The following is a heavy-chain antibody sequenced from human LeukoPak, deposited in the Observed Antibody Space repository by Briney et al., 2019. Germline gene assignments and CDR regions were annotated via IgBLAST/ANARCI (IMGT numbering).Heavy chain of an antibody. V-gene: IGHV3-72*01. J-gene: IGHJ4*02. Sequence: PGGSLRLSCAASGFTFSDRYMDWVRQAPGEGLEWVARTRNKANSHTTEYAASVKGRFTISRDDSKSSLYLQMNSLRTEDTALYYCARVSTVSPGAFDYWGQGTLVTVSS. CDR3: ARVSTVSPGAFDY. CDR2: TRNKANSHTT. CDR1: GFTFSDRY. D-gene: IGHD4-11*01.